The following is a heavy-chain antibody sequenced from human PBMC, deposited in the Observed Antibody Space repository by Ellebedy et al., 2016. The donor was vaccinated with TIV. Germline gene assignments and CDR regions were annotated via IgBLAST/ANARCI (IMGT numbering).Heavy chain of an antibody. D-gene: IGHD1-26*01. J-gene: IGHJ4*02. V-gene: IGHV4-59*01. CDR1: GGSISNYY. CDR2: IYYSGST. Sequence: MPSETLSLTCTVSGGSISNYYWSWIRQSPGKGLEWIGYIYYSGSTNHNPSLKSRVTISIDTSKNQVSLKLSSVTAADTAMYYCARGEWEQRFDYWGQGTLVTVSS. CDR3: ARGEWEQRFDY.